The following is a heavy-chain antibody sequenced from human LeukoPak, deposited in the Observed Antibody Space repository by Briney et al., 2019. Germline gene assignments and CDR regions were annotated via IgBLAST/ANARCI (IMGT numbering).Heavy chain of an antibody. J-gene: IGHJ4*02. CDR2: IIPIFGTA. D-gene: IGHD3-3*01. CDR1: RGTFSSYS. V-gene: IGHV1-69*05. CDR3: ARASYYDFWSGYYEFGY. Sequence: EASLKVSCKASRGTFSSYSISWVRQAPGQGLEWMGGIIPIFGTANYAQKFQGRVTITTDESTSIAYMELSSLRSEDTAVYYCARASYYDFWSGYYEFGYWGQGTLVTVSS.